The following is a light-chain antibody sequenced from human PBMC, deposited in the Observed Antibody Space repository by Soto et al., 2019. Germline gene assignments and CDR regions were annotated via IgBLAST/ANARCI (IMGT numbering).Light chain of an antibody. Sequence: EIVLTQSPDTLSLSPGERATLSCRASQSLINNYLVWYQQRPGQAPRLLFYVASNRATGVPDRFSGSGSGTDFTLTISRLEPEDFAVYYCHQYAVSPRTFGQGTKVEIK. CDR1: QSLINNY. J-gene: IGKJ1*01. CDR2: VAS. V-gene: IGKV3-20*01. CDR3: HQYAVSPRT.